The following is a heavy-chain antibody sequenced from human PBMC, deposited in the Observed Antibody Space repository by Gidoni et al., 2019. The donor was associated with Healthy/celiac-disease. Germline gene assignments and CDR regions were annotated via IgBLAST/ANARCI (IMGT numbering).Heavy chain of an antibody. V-gene: IGHV3-30*18. CDR1: GFTFSSYG. D-gene: IGHD6-19*01. CDR2: ISYDVSNK. Sequence: QVQLVESGGGVVQPGRSLSLSCAASGFTFSSYGMHWVRQAPGKGLEWVAVISYDVSNKYYADSVKGRFTISRDNSKNTLYLQMNSLRAEDTAVYYCAKITRLGYYFDYWGQGTLVTVSS. CDR3: AKITRLGYYFDY. J-gene: IGHJ4*02.